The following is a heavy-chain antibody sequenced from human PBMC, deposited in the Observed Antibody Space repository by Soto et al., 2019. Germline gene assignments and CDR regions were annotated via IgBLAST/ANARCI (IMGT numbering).Heavy chain of an antibody. CDR2: ISYDGSNK. V-gene: IGHV3-30-3*01. D-gene: IGHD3-10*01. Sequence: QVQLVESGGGVVQPGRSLRLSCVASGFTFSSYAMHWVRQAPGKGLEWVTVISYDGSNKYYADSVKGRFTISRDNPKNTLYLQMNSLRADDTAVFYCASRTGGAAFDIWGQGTMVTVSS. CDR3: ASRTGGAAFDI. J-gene: IGHJ3*02. CDR1: GFTFSSYA.